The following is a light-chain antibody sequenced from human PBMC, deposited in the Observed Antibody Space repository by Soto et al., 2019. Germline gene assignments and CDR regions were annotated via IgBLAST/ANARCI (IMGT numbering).Light chain of an antibody. V-gene: IGKV3-11*01. CDR3: QQRSNWPPYT. CDR2: DAS. CDR1: QSVSSY. J-gene: IGKJ2*01. Sequence: EIVLTQSPATLSLCLGERATLSCRASQSVSSYLAWYQQKPGQAPRLLIYDASNRATGIPARFSGSGSGTDFTLTISSLEPEDFAVYYCQQRSNWPPYTFGQGTKLEIK.